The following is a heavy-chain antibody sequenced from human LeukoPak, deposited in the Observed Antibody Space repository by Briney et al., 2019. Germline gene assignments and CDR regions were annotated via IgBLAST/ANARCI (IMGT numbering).Heavy chain of an antibody. Sequence: GGSLRLSCAASGFTFSTYWMSWVRQAPGKGLEWVANIKQDGSEKYYVDSVKGRFTVSRDNSKNTLYLQMNSLRAEDTAVYYCARGFDSKSTYFDYWGQGTLVTVSS. J-gene: IGHJ4*02. CDR1: GFTFSTYW. V-gene: IGHV3-7*05. D-gene: IGHD5-12*01. CDR3: ARGFDSKSTYFDY. CDR2: IKQDGSEK.